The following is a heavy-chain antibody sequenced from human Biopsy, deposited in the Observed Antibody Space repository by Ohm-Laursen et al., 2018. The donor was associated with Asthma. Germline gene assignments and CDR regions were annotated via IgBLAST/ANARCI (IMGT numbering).Heavy chain of an antibody. Sequence: SETLSLTCSMYGLSSSAYYWTWICQTPGKGLEWIGESDHRGNTNTNATLKSRVTISKAKSANEFSLKMKSVTAADTAIYYCARGPEWSGLDIWGQGTTVTVSS. CDR2: SDHRGNT. V-gene: IGHV4-34*01. J-gene: IGHJ6*02. CDR3: ARGPEWSGLDI. CDR1: GLSSSAYY. D-gene: IGHD3-3*01.